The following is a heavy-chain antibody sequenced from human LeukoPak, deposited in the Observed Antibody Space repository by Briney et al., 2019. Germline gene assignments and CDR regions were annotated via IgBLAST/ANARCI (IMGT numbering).Heavy chain of an antibody. CDR1: GGSISSYY. CDR2: FYTGGST. V-gene: IGHV4-4*07. D-gene: IGHD6-19*01. CDR3: ARDALDSSGWFYHGMDV. J-gene: IGHJ6*02. Sequence: SETLSLTCTVSGGSISSYYWNWIRQSAGRGLEWIGRFYTGGSTNYNPSLKSRVTMSVDTSKNQFSLKLTSVIAADTAVYYCARDALDSSGWFYHGMDVWGQGTTVTVYS.